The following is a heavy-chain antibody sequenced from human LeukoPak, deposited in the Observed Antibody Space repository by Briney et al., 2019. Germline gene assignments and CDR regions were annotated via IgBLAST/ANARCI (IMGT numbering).Heavy chain of an antibody. CDR1: GSSISISNYY. CDR2: ISYSGT. CDR3: ARRTSNPVGAIDY. V-gene: IGHV4-39*01. D-gene: IGHD1-26*01. Sequence: SETLSLTCTVSGSSISISNYYWGWIRQPPGRGLEWIGSISYSGTYYNPSLKSRLTISVDTSKNHFSLNLRSVTAADTAVYYCARRTSNPVGAIDYWGQGTLVTVSS. J-gene: IGHJ4*02.